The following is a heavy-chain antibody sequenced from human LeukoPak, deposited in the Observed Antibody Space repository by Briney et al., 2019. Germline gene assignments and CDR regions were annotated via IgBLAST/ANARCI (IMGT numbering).Heavy chain of an antibody. D-gene: IGHD3-10*01. CDR1: GYTFSDYY. V-gene: IGHV3-11*04. CDR3: AMVRGVIFDY. J-gene: IGHJ4*02. Sequence: GGSLRLSCAASGYTFSDYYMSWIRQTPMKGLEWVSYISTSGSTIYYADSVKGRFTLSRDNAENSLYLQMNSLRAEDTAVYFCAMVRGVIFDYWGQGALVTVSS. CDR2: ISTSGSTI.